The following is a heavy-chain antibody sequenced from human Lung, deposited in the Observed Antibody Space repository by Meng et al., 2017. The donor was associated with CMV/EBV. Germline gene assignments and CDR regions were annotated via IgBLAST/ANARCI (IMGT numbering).Heavy chain of an antibody. CDR3: VKDFPGDCYQLCYYFSHGMDV. CDR2: IRYDEKTK. CDR1: GFKFRIYG. J-gene: IGHJ6*02. V-gene: IGHV3-30*02. Sequence: GGSXRLXXAASGFKFRIYGMHWVSQLPGKGLEWVAFIRYDEKTKYYADSVKGRFTISRDNSKNTLYLQMNSLRAEDTAVYYCVKDFPGDCYQLCYYFSHGMDVXGQGXTVTVSS. D-gene: IGHD2-21*01.